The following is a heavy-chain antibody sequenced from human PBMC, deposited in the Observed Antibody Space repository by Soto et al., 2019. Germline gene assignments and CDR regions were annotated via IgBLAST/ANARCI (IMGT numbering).Heavy chain of an antibody. J-gene: IGHJ6*02. V-gene: IGHV3-23*01. Sequence: PGGSLRLSCAASGFTFSSYAMSWVRQAPGKGLEWVSAISGSGGSTYYADSVKGRFTISRDNSKNTLYLQMNSLRAEDTAVYYCAKVPHYDFWSGPSYYYYGMDVWGQGTTVTVSS. CDR1: GFTFSSYA. CDR3: AKVPHYDFWSGPSYYYYGMDV. D-gene: IGHD3-3*01. CDR2: ISGSGGST.